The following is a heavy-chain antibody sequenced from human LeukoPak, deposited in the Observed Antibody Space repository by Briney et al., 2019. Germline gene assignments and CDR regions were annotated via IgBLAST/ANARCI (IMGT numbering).Heavy chain of an antibody. J-gene: IGHJ5*02. CDR1: GGSFSGYY. CDR2: INHSGST. Sequence: SETLSLTCAVYGGSFSGYYWSWIRQPPGKGLEWIGEINHSGSTNYNPSLKSRVTISVDTSKNQFSLKLSSVTAADTAVYYCARGRIVPAAIGRYYINPWWFDGWGQGTLVTVSS. CDR3: ARGRIVPAAIGRYYINPWWFDG. D-gene: IGHD2-2*02. V-gene: IGHV4-34*01.